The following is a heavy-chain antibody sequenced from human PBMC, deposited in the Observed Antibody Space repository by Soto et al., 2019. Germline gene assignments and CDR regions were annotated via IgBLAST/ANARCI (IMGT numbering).Heavy chain of an antibody. J-gene: IGHJ3*01. Sequence: SETLSLTCAVSGGSISSGGYSWSWIRQPPGKGLEWIGTISHTGSAYYNPSLESRVAISVDTSKNQFSLNLDSVTAADTAVYYCARLAYDTNGYNGYGDDAFDLWGQGTMVTVSS. V-gene: IGHV4-39*01. CDR3: ARLAYDTNGYNGYGDDAFDL. CDR1: GGSISSGGYS. D-gene: IGHD3-22*01. CDR2: ISHTGSA.